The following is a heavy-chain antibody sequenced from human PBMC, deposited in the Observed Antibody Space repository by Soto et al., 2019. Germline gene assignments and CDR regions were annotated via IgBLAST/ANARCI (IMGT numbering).Heavy chain of an antibody. V-gene: IGHV1-69*02. Sequence: QVQLVQSGAEVKKPGSSVKVSCKASGGTFSSYTISWVRQAPGQGLEWMGRIIPILGIANYAQKFQGRVTITADKSTSTAYMELSSLRSEDTAVYYCEVGDGVSPFDPWGQGTLVTVSS. CDR3: EVGDGVSPFDP. CDR2: IIPILGIA. J-gene: IGHJ5*02. CDR1: GGTFSSYT. D-gene: IGHD2-8*01.